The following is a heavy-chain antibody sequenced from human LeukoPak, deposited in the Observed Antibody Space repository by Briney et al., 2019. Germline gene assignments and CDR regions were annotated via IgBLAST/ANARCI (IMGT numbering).Heavy chain of an antibody. V-gene: IGHV4-39*01. Sequence: PSETLSLTCTVSGDSINSNNYYWGWIRQPSGKGLEWIGSIYESGSTYYNPSLKSRVTISVDTSKNQFSLRLSSVTAADTAIYYYHSRFLEWLLDYWGQGTLVTVSS. CDR2: IYESGST. CDR3: HSRFLEWLLDY. D-gene: IGHD3-3*01. J-gene: IGHJ4*02. CDR1: GDSINSNNYY.